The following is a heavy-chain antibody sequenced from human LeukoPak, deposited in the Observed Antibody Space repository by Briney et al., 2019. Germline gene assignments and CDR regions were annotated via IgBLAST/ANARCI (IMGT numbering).Heavy chain of an antibody. J-gene: IGHJ6*02. CDR3: ARDPGLPGCSGGSCYDRYYYYGMDV. V-gene: IGHV4-59*01. Sequence: SETLSLTCTVSGGSISSYYWSWIRQPPGKGLEWNGYIYYSGSTNYNPSLKSRVTISVDTSKNQFSLKLSSVTAADTAVYYCARDPGLPGCSGGSCYDRYYYYGMDVWGQGTTVTVSS. CDR1: GGSISSYY. CDR2: IYYSGST. D-gene: IGHD2-15*01.